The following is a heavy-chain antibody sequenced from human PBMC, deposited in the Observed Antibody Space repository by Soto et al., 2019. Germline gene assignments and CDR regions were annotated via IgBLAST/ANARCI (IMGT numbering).Heavy chain of an antibody. D-gene: IGHD2-8*02. V-gene: IGHV4-31*11. J-gene: IGHJ5*02. CDR3: TRWRSVTWSFDP. CDR1: GASINSDGYY. Sequence: QVPLQESGPGLVIPSQTLSLTCAVSGASINSDGYYWSWIRQPPGKGLEWIGSIYYSGTTYYTSSLKRRAAISVETSQNLFSPKLASTTAEVTALNDCTRWRSVTWSFDPWGQGTLVAVSS. CDR2: IYYSGTT.